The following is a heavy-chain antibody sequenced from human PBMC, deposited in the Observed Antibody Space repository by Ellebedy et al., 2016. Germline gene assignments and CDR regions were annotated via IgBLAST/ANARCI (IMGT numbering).Heavy chain of an antibody. CDR1: GFSFSSYS. CDR3: ARDAEDIVATIIDY. V-gene: IGHV3-74*01. CDR2: INSDGSST. D-gene: IGHD5-12*01. Sequence: GESLKISXAASGFSFSSYSMNWVRQAPGKGLVWVSRINSDGSSTSYADSVKGRFTISRDNAKNSLYLQMNSLRAEDTAVYYCARDAEDIVATIIDYWGQGTLVTVSS. J-gene: IGHJ4*02.